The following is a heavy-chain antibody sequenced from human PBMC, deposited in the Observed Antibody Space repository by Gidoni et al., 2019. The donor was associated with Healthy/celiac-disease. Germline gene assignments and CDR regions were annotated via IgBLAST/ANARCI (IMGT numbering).Heavy chain of an antibody. D-gene: IGHD3-10*01. V-gene: IGHV1-18*01. CDR1: GYTFTSYG. CDR2: ISAYNGNT. CDR3: ARDPPPFMVRGEVSWFDP. J-gene: IGHJ5*02. Sequence: QVQLVQSGAEVKKPGASVKVSCKASGYTFTSYGISWVRQAPGQGLEWMGWISAYNGNTNYAQKLQGRVTMTTDTSTSTAYMELRSLRSDDTAVYYCARDPPPFMVRGEVSWFDPWGQGTLVTVSS.